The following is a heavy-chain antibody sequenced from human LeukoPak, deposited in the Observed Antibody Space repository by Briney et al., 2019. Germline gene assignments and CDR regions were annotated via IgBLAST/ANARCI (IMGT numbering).Heavy chain of an antibody. Sequence: GGSVKVSCKASGYTLTHYYMDWGGQAPGEGVGGRGWIKPNDGDTNYAQKFQGRVTMTRDTSISTAHMEVSRLRSGDTAVYYCARANFLYCSSSTCLFDYWGQGTLVTVSS. CDR3: ARANFLYCSSSTCLFDY. V-gene: IGHV1-2*02. D-gene: IGHD2-2*01. CDR1: GYTLTHYY. CDR2: IKPNDGDT. J-gene: IGHJ4*02.